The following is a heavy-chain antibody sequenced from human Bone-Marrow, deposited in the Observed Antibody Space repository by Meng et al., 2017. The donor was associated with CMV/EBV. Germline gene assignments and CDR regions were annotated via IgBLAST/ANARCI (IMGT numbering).Heavy chain of an antibody. D-gene: IGHD2-2*01. CDR3: ARQLGYCSSTSCYLDNWLDP. V-gene: IGHV3-7*01. J-gene: IGHJ5*02. Sequence: GGSLRLSCAASGFTFSSYWMSWVRQAPGKGLEWVANIKQDGSEKYYVDSVKGRFTISRDNAKNSLYLQMNSLRAEDTAVYYCARQLGYCSSTSCYLDNWLDPWGQGTLVTVSS. CDR1: GFTFSSYW. CDR2: IKQDGSEK.